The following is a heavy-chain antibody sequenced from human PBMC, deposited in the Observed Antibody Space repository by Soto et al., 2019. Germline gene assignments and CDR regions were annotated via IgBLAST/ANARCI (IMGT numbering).Heavy chain of an antibody. D-gene: IGHD3-10*01. CDR2: ISDDGGST. J-gene: IGHJ6*02. CDR1: GFTFRRYA. V-gene: IGHV3-64D*06. Sequence: GSLRLSCSASGFTFRRYAMHWVRQAPGKGLEYVSGISDDGGSTYYADSVKGRFTISRDNSKTTLFLQMTSVRAEDTAVYYCASSRGSSYYYYGMDVWGQGTTVTSP. CDR3: ASSRGSSYYYYGMDV.